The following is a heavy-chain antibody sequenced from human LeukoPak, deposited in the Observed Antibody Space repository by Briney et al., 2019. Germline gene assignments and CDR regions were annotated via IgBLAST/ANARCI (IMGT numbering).Heavy chain of an antibody. J-gene: IGHJ4*02. D-gene: IGHD5-18*01. CDR3: AKSSTWKQLWSYDY. CDR2: ISGSGGST. Sequence: GGSLRLSCAASGFTFSTYAMTWVRQAPGKGLEWVSAISGSGGSTNCADSVKGRFTISRDNSKNTLDLQMNSLRAEDTAVYHCAKSSTWKQLWSYDYWGQGILVTVSS. V-gene: IGHV3-23*01. CDR1: GFTFSTYA.